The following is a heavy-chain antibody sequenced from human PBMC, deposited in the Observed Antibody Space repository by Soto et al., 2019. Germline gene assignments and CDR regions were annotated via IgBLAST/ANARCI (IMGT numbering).Heavy chain of an antibody. J-gene: IGHJ4*02. CDR1: GGSISSGDYY. Sequence: QVQLQESGPGLVKPSQTLSLTCTVSGGSISSGDYYWSWIRQPPGKGLEWIGYIYYSGSTYYNPSLKSRVTISVDTSTNQFSLKLSSVTAADTVVYYCARLRREQWLVLFDYWGQGTLVTVSS. CDR2: IYYSGST. V-gene: IGHV4-30-4*01. D-gene: IGHD6-19*01. CDR3: ARLRREQWLVLFDY.